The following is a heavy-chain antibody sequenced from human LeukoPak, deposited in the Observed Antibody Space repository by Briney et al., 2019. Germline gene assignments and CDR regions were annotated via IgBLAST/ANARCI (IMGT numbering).Heavy chain of an antibody. Sequence: PGGSLRLSCAASGFTVSSNYMSWVRQAPGKGLEWVSVIYSGGSTYYADSVKGRFTISRDNSKNTLYLQMNSLRAEDTAVYYCARGVRWLEENYFDYWGQGTLVTVSS. CDR1: GFTVSSNY. CDR2: IYSGGST. CDR3: ARGVRWLEENYFDY. V-gene: IGHV3-53*01. J-gene: IGHJ4*02. D-gene: IGHD6-19*01.